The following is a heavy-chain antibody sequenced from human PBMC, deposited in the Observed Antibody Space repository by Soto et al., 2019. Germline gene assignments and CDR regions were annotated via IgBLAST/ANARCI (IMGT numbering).Heavy chain of an antibody. J-gene: IGHJ4*02. CDR2: IFYTGST. CDR1: GGSIPDYY. V-gene: IGHV4-59*01. CDR3: ARVNRGAFDH. Sequence: QVQLQESGPELVKPSQTLSLTCTVSGGSIPDYYWVWIRQPPGKGLEWIGSIFYTGSTDYNPSLKSRVTLSLATSKNQFSRNLSSVSAADTAVYYCARVNRGAFDHWGQGALVTVSS.